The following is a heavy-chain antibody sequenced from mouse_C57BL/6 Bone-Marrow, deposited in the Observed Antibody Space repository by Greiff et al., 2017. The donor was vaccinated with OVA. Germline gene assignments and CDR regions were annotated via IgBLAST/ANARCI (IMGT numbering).Heavy chain of an antibody. Sequence: VQLKESGPELVKPGASVKISCKASGYSFTDYNMNWVKQSNGKSLEWIGVINPNYGTTSYNQKFKGKATLTVDQSSSTAYMQLNSLTSEDSAVYYCAREVGLGYYGSSYDYWGQGTTLTVSS. D-gene: IGHD1-1*01. CDR2: INPNYGTT. V-gene: IGHV1-39*01. J-gene: IGHJ2*01. CDR3: AREVGLGYYGSSYDY. CDR1: GYSFTDYN.